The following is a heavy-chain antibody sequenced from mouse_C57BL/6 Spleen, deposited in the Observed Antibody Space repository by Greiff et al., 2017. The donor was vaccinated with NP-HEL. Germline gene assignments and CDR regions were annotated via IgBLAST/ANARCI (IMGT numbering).Heavy chain of an antibody. J-gene: IGHJ2*01. CDR3: ARSRYASYYFDY. Sequence: VQLQESGAELVKPGASVKISCKASGYAFSSYWMNWVKQRPGKGLEWIGQIYPGDGDTNYNGKFKGKATLTADKSSSTAYMQLSSLTSEDSAVYFCARSRYASYYFDYWGQGTTLTVSS. V-gene: IGHV1-80*01. D-gene: IGHD1-1*01. CDR1: GYAFSSYW. CDR2: IYPGDGDT.